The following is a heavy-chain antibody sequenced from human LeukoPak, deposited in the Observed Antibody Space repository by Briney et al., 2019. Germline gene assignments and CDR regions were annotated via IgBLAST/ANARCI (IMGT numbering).Heavy chain of an antibody. V-gene: IGHV4-39*01. CDR3: ASENCSGTSCSSFDY. CDR1: GGSISSGGYY. J-gene: IGHJ4*02. CDR2: IFYSGTT. D-gene: IGHD2-2*01. Sequence: SETLSLTCTVSGGSISSGGYYWSWIRQPPGKGLEWIGSIFYSGTTYYNPSLKSRVTISVDTSKNQFSLRLSSVTAADTAVYYCASENCSGTSCSSFDYWGQGTLVTVSS.